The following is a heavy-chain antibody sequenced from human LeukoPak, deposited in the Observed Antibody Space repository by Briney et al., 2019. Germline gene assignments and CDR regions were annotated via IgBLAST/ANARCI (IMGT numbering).Heavy chain of an antibody. CDR2: IRSDGSIT. CDR3: AKSDYFDF. Sequence: GGSLTLSCAASGFTFSRSWMLWVRQVPGKGLVWVSRIRSDGSITVYADSVKGRFTISRDNAKNTLFLQMNSLRAEDTAVYYCAKSDYFDFWGQGTLVTVSS. J-gene: IGHJ4*02. CDR1: GFTFSRSW. V-gene: IGHV3-74*01.